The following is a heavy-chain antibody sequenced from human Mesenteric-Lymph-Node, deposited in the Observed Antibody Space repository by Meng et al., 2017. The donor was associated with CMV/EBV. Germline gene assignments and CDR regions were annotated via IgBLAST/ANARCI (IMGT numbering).Heavy chain of an antibody. V-gene: IGHV3-21*01. CDR1: GFTFSSYS. J-gene: IGHJ3*02. CDR3: ARDRLGTSSEGAFDI. Sequence: GGSLRLSCAASGFTFSSYSMNWVRQAPGKGLEWVSSISSSSSYIYYADSVKGRFTISRDNAKNSLYLQMNSLRAEDTAVYYCARDRLGTSSEGAFDIWGQGTMVTVSS. D-gene: IGHD2-2*01. CDR2: ISSSSSYI.